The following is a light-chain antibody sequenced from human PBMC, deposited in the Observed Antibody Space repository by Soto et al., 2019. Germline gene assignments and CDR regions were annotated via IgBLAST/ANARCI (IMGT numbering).Light chain of an antibody. CDR1: QSISTY. Sequence: IQMTQSPSSLSASIGDRVTITCRPSQSISTYLHWYQQKPGEAPKLLISGASTLQSGVPSRFSGSGSGTEFTLTITTLQREDFATYYGQQSYSTLYTFGQGTKLEIK. CDR3: QQSYSTLYT. V-gene: IGKV1-39*01. J-gene: IGKJ2*01. CDR2: GAS.